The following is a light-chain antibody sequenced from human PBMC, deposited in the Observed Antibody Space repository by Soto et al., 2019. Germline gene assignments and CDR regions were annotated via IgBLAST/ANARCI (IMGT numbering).Light chain of an antibody. CDR1: SSDVGGYNY. J-gene: IGLJ1*01. CDR3: SSYTSSSSYV. V-gene: IGLV2-14*01. CDR2: TVS. Sequence: QSALTQPASVSGSPGQSITISCTGTSSDVGGYNYVSWHQQHPGKAPKLSIYTVSSRPSGVSNRFSASKSGNTASLTISGLQAEDEADYYCSSYTSSSSYVFGTRTKVTVL.